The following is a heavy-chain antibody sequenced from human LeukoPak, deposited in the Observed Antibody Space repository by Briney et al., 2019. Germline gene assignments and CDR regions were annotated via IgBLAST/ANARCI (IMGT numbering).Heavy chain of an antibody. CDR2: IKQDGSEK. J-gene: IGHJ4*02. CDR3: AKDRFVWGSYPGWFDY. Sequence: GGSLRHSCAASGFTFSSYWMSWVRQAPGKGLEWVANIKQDGSEKYYADSVKGRFTISRDNSKNTLYLQMNSLRAEDTAVYYCAKDRFVWGSYPGWFDYWGQGTLVTVSS. V-gene: IGHV3-7*01. CDR1: GFTFSSYW. D-gene: IGHD3-16*02.